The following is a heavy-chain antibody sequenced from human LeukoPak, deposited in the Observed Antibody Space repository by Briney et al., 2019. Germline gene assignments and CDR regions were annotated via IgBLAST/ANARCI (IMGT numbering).Heavy chain of an antibody. V-gene: IGHV3-49*03. Sequence: GGSLRLSCTASGFTFGDYAMSWFRQAPGKGLEWVGFIRSKAYGGTTEYAASVKGRFTISRDDSKSIAYLQMNSLKTEDTAVYYCTRDQKQLAMNEYFQHWGQGTLVTVSS. D-gene: IGHD6-13*01. CDR2: IRSKAYGGTT. CDR3: TRDQKQLAMNEYFQH. CDR1: GFTFGDYA. J-gene: IGHJ1*01.